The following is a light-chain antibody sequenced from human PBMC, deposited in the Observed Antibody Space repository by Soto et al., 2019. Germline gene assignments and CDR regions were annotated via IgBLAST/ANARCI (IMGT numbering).Light chain of an antibody. V-gene: IGLV4-60*02. CDR3: ETWDSNTRV. J-gene: IGLJ2*01. Sequence: QLVLTQSSSASASLGSSVKLTCTLSSGHSSYIIAWHQQQPGKAPRYLMKLEGSGGYNKGSGVPDRFSGSSSGADRYLTISILQFEDEANYYCETWDSNTRVFGGGTKLTVL. CDR1: SGHSSYI. CDR2: LEGSGGY.